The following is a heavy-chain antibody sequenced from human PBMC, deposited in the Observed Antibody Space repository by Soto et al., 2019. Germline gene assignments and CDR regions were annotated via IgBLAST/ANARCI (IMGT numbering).Heavy chain of an antibody. J-gene: IGHJ4*02. Sequence: EVQLLESGGGLVQPGGSLRLSCAASGFTFSSYAMSWVRQAPGKGLEWVSAISGSGGSTYYADSVKGRFTISRDTTKNTLYRQMNSLRAEDTAVYYCISYPSLRYGERQPSDHLDYWGQGTLVTVSS. CDR3: ISYPSLRYGERQPSDHLDY. V-gene: IGHV3-23*01. D-gene: IGHD1-26*01. CDR2: ISGSGGST. CDR1: GFTFSSYA.